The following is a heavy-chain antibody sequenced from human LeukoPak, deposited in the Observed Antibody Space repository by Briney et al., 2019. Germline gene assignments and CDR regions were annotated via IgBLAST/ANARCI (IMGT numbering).Heavy chain of an antibody. Sequence: GASVKVSCKASGGTFSSYAISWVRQAPGQGLEWMGRIIPILGIANYAQKFQGRVTITADKSTSTAYMELSSLRSEDTAVYYCARDRAAGSGSSDYWGQGTLVTVSS. J-gene: IGHJ4*02. V-gene: IGHV1-69*10. CDR1: GGTFSSYA. CDR3: ARDRAAGSGSSDY. CDR2: IIPILGIA. D-gene: IGHD1-26*01.